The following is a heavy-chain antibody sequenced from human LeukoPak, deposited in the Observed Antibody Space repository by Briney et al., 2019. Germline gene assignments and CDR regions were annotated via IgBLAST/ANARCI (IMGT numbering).Heavy chain of an antibody. CDR3: GKEGGA. CDR1: GFMFSDYT. J-gene: IGHJ5*02. D-gene: IGHD3-16*01. CDR2: IGGRGGST. V-gene: IGHV3-23*01. Sequence: GGSLRLSCAASGFMFSDYTMTWVRQAPGKGPEWVSAIGGRGGSTYYADSLGGRFTISRDNSKDMLYLQMNSLKVEETATYYCGKEGGAWGQGTKVTVSS.